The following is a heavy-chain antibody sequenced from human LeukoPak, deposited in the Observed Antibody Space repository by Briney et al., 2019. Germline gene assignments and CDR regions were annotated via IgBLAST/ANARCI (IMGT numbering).Heavy chain of an antibody. J-gene: IGHJ5*02. CDR2: ISRSSSTI. V-gene: IGHV3-48*02. D-gene: IGHD3-16*02. CDR1: GFTFSSYS. Sequence: GGSLRLSCAASGFTFSSYSMIWVRQAPGKGLEGVAYISRSSSTIYYADSVKGRFTISRDNANNSLYLQMGSLRDEDTAVYYCARETTGLIQLSRHSWFDPWGQGTLVTVSS. CDR3: ARETTGLIQLSRHSWFDP.